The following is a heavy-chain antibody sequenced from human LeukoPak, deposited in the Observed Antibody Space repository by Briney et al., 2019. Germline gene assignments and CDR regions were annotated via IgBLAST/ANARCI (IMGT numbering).Heavy chain of an antibody. CDR3: ARDLQYGTGSYPLY. CDR2: INSDGSIT. J-gene: IGHJ4*02. CDR1: GFTFSSYW. D-gene: IGHD3-10*01. V-gene: IGHV3-74*01. Sequence: GGSLRLSCAASGFTFSSYWMHWVRQVPGERRVWVSRINSDGSITNYADSVKGRFTISRDNARNTLYVQMNSLRAEDTAVYYCARDLQYGTGSYPLYWGQGTLVTVSS.